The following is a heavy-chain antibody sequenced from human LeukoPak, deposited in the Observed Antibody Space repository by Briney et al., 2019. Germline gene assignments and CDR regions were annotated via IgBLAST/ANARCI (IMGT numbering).Heavy chain of an antibody. Sequence: PSQTLSLTCTVSGGSISSGSYYWSWIRQPAGKGLEWIGRIYTSGSTNYNPSLKSRVTISVDTSKNQFSLKLSSVTAADTAVYYCARERSGYVDYWGQGTLVTVSS. CDR2: IYTSGST. V-gene: IGHV4-61*02. CDR1: GGSISSGSYY. CDR3: ARERSGYVDY. J-gene: IGHJ4*02. D-gene: IGHD3-3*01.